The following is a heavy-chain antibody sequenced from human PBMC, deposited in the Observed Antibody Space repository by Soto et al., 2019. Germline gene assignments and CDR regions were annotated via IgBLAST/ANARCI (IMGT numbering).Heavy chain of an antibody. CDR3: AREAGGVVTVADAFDI. Sequence: EVQLVESGGGLVKPGGSLRLSCAASGFTFSSYSMNWVRQAPGKGLEWVSSISSSSSYIYYADSVKGRFTISRDNAKNSLYLQMNCLRAEDTAVYYCAREAGGVVTVADAFDIWGQGTMVTVSS. CDR1: GFTFSSYS. CDR2: ISSSSSYI. V-gene: IGHV3-21*01. D-gene: IGHD3-3*01. J-gene: IGHJ3*02.